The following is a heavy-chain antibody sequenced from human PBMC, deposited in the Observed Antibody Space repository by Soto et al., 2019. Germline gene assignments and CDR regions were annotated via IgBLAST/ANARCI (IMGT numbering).Heavy chain of an antibody. Sequence: SETLSLTCTVSGVYITNHYWGWIRQPPGKGLEWMGYLYYSGTTNYNPSLKSRLTMSVDTSKNQFSLSLTSVTAADTAAYYCARAVSTMTAHWDPHTIDYWGHGTLVTVAS. D-gene: IGHD2-21*02. CDR1: GVYITNHY. V-gene: IGHV4-59*11. CDR2: LYYSGTT. J-gene: IGHJ4*01. CDR3: ARAVSTMTAHWDPHTIDY.